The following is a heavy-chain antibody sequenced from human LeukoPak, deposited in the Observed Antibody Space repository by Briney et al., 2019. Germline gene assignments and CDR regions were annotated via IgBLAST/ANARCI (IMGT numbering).Heavy chain of an antibody. D-gene: IGHD1-26*01. Sequence: GGSLRRSCAASGFTFSSYSMKWVRQAPGKGLEWVSFIGSSISYISYADSVKGRFTISRDNSKNTLYLQMNSLRIEDTAVYYCAKGLLSNSQRGYFDCWGQGALVSVSS. J-gene: IGHJ4*02. V-gene: IGHV3-21*01. CDR3: AKGLLSNSQRGYFDC. CDR2: IGSSISYI. CDR1: GFTFSSYS.